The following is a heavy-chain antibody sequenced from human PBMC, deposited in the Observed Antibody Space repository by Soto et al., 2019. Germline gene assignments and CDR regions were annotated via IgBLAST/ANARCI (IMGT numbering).Heavy chain of an antibody. Sequence: RLSCAASGFTFSSYWMSWVRQAPGKGLEWVANIKQDGSEKYYVDSVKGRFTISRDNAKNSLYLQMNSLRAEDTAVYYCARGGGYSGYDYYYGMDVWGQGTTVTVSS. CDR1: GFTFSSYW. V-gene: IGHV3-7*01. CDR2: IKQDGSEK. CDR3: ARGGGYSGYDYYYGMDV. J-gene: IGHJ6*02. D-gene: IGHD5-12*01.